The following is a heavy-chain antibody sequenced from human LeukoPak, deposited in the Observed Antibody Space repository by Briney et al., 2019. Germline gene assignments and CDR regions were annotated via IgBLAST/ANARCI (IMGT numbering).Heavy chain of an antibody. V-gene: IGHV4-31*03. D-gene: IGHD5-12*01. Sequence: PSQTLSLTCTVSGGSISSGGYYWSWIRQHPGKGLEWIGYIYYSGSTYYNPSLKSRVTISVDTSKNQFSLKLSSVTAADTAVYYCARVDDSGYVFDYWGQGTLVTVSS. CDR3: ARVDDSGYVFDY. CDR1: GGSISSGGYY. CDR2: IYYSGST. J-gene: IGHJ4*02.